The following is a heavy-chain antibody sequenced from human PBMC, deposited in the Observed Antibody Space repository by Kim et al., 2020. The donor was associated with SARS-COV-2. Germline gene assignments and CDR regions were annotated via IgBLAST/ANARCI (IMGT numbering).Heavy chain of an antibody. CDR2: ISGDTT. Sequence: GGSLRLSCAASGLSFRYYAMSWVRQAPGKGLEWVSAISGDTTYYADSVKGRFTISKDNSKNTMYLQKNSLRAEDTALYYCTKPWYSGPNDYWGQGTLVTVSS. V-gene: IGHV3-23*01. CDR1: GLSFRYYA. CDR3: TKPWYSGPNDY. D-gene: IGHD1-26*01. J-gene: IGHJ4*02.